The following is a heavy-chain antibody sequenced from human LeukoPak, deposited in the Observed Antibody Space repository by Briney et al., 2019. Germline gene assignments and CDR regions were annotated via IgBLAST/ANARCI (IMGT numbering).Heavy chain of an antibody. D-gene: IGHD6-6*01. V-gene: IGHV1-8*01. J-gene: IGHJ4*02. CDR1: GYTFTNFD. CDR2: MNPVSGNA. Sequence: ASVKVSCKASGYTFTNFDINWVRQTPGRGLEWMGWMNPVSGNAGSAQKFQGRVTLTRDTSITTAYMELSSLTSGDTAFYYCARAPMGAAPLYWGQGTLVTASS. CDR3: ARAPMGAAPLY.